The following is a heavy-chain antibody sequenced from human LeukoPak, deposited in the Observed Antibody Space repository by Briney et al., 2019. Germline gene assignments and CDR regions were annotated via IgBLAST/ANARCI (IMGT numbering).Heavy chain of an antibody. J-gene: IGHJ5*02. Sequence: ASVKVSCKASGYTFTGYFMHWVRQAPGQGLEWMGWINPNSGATNYAQKFQGRVTMTGDTSISTVYMELSRLRSDDSAVYYCARDYDFWRGYSWGQGTLVTVSS. D-gene: IGHD3-3*01. CDR2: INPNSGAT. V-gene: IGHV1-2*02. CDR1: GYTFTGYF. CDR3: ARDYDFWRGYS.